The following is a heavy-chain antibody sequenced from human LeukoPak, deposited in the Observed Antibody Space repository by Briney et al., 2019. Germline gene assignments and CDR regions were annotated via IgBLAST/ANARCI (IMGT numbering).Heavy chain of an antibody. J-gene: IGHJ3*02. Sequence: PGGSLRLSCAASGFTFRNYWMSWVRQAPGKGLEWVANINQDGSEKYYVDSVKARFTISRDNAKKSLYLQMNSLRAEDTAVYYCAKGNSIWGSHDAFDIWGQGTMVTVSS. D-gene: IGHD7-27*01. CDR1: GFTFRNYW. CDR3: AKGNSIWGSHDAFDI. CDR2: INQDGSEK. V-gene: IGHV3-7*03.